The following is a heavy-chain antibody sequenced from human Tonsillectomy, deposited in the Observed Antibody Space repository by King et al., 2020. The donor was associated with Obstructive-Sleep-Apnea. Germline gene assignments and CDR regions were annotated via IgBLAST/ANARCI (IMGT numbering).Heavy chain of an antibody. Sequence: QLVQSGPVMKRPGVSLRISCKGSGYNLTNSFITWVRQTPVKGLECVGQIDPRDSYTDYSPSFQGRVTISVDNSITTAYLQWGSLRASDTAIYYCARFSMAGVHWGQGTLVTVSS. CDR3: ARFSMAGVH. D-gene: IGHD2/OR15-2a*01. V-gene: IGHV5-10-1*01. CDR1: GYNLTNSF. CDR2: IDPRDSYT. J-gene: IGHJ4*02.